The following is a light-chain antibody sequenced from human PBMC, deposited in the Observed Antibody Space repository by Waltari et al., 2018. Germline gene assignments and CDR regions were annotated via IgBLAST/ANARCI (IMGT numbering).Light chain of an antibody. CDR2: GAS. CDR1: QSVSSNY. J-gene: IGKJ1*01. V-gene: IGKV3-20*01. CDR3: QQYASSPRT. Sequence: EIVLTQSPGTLSWSPGERATLSCRASQSVSSNYLAWYQQKPGQAPRLLIFGASSRATGIPDRFSGSGSGTDFTLTISRLEPEDFAVYYCQQYASSPRTFGQGTKVEIK.